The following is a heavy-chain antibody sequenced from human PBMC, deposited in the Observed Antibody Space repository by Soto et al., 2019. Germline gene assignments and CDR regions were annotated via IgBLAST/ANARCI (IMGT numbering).Heavy chain of an antibody. D-gene: IGHD3-10*01. V-gene: IGHV1-18*01. Sequence: ASVKISCKASGYTFPNYGITWVRQAPGQGLEWMGWISAYKTNIKYAQKFQGRVTLTTDTSTSTAYMELRSLRSDDTAIYYCVRDLDGSGAYYTDFWGQGTLVTVSS. CDR3: VRDLDGSGAYYTDF. CDR1: GYTFPNYG. J-gene: IGHJ4*02. CDR2: ISAYKTNI.